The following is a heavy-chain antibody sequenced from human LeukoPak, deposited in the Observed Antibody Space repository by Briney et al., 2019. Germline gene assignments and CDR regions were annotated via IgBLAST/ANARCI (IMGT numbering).Heavy chain of an antibody. CDR2: IRYDGSNK. CDR3: AKDGAGIIAVASTYFDY. D-gene: IGHD6-19*01. Sequence: GGSLRLSCAASGFTFSSYGIHWVRQAPGKGLEWVAFIRYDGSNKYYADSVKGRFTISRDNSKNTLYLQMNSLRAEDTAVYYCAKDGAGIIAVASTYFDYWGQGTLVTVSS. J-gene: IGHJ4*02. V-gene: IGHV3-30*02. CDR1: GFTFSSYG.